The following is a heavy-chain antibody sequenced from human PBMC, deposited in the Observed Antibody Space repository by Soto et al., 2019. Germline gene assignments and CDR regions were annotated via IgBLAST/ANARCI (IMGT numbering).Heavy chain of an antibody. D-gene: IGHD3-16*01. J-gene: IGHJ3*01. CDR2: IYHSGSP. Sequence: QVQLQESGPGLVKPSGTLSLTCAASSGSIFTTNWWSWVRQSPGRGLQWIGDIYHSGSPKYNPSLKSRVSISIDKSKDRFCLNLTSVTAADTAVDDCARKPDVATAKVGGGYVFDVWGQGTMVTVSS. CDR3: ARKPDVATAKVGGGYVFDV. V-gene: IGHV4-4*02. CDR1: SGSIFTTNW.